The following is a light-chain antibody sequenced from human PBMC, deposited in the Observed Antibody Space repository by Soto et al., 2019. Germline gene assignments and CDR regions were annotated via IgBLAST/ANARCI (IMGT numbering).Light chain of an antibody. CDR1: SSDVGTYNY. CDR2: EVN. V-gene: IGLV2-8*01. CDR3: SSYGGPNNSNYV. J-gene: IGLJ1*01. Sequence: QSALTQPPSASGSPGQSVTISCTGTSSDVGTYNYVSWYQQHPGKAPKLIISEVNKRPPGVPARFSGSKSGNTASLTVSGLQPEDEADYYCSSYGGPNNSNYVFGTGTKVTVL.